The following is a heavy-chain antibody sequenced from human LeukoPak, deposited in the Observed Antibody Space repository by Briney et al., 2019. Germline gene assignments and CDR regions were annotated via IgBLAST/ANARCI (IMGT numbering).Heavy chain of an antibody. CDR3: ARGRDSSSLGHMDV. V-gene: IGHV3-7*01. CDR1: GFTFSNYW. Sequence: GGSLRLSCAASGFTFSNYWMNWVRQAPGKGLEWVANIKQDGSAKFYVDSVKGRFTISRDNAKNSLYLQMNSLRAEDTAVYYCARGRDSSSLGHMDVWGKGTTVTVSS. CDR2: IKQDGSAK. J-gene: IGHJ6*03. D-gene: IGHD6-6*01.